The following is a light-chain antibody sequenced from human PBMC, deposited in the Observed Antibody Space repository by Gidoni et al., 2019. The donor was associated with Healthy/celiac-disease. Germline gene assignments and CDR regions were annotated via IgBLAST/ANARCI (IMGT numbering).Light chain of an antibody. CDR1: QGISSA. CDR2: DAS. V-gene: IGKV1-13*02. Sequence: AIQLTQSPSSLSASVGDRVTITCRASQGISSALAWYQQEPGKAPKLLIYDASSLESGVPSRFSGSGPGTDFTLTISSLQPEDFATYYCQQFNSYPLTFGGGTKVEIK. CDR3: QQFNSYPLT. J-gene: IGKJ4*01.